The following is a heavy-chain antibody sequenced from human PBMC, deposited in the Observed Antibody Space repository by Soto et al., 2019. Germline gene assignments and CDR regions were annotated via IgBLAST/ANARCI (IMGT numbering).Heavy chain of an antibody. CDR1: GGTFSSYA. CDR3: ARDGYYDSSGYAPYFDY. D-gene: IGHD3-22*01. J-gene: IGHJ4*02. CDR2: IIPIFGTA. Sequence: QVQLVQSGAEVKKPGSSVKVSCKASGGTFSSYAISWVRQAPGQGLEWMGGIIPIFGTANYAQKFQGRVTITADESTSTAYMELSSLRSEDTAVYYCARDGYYDSSGYAPYFDYWGQGTLVTVSS. V-gene: IGHV1-69*01.